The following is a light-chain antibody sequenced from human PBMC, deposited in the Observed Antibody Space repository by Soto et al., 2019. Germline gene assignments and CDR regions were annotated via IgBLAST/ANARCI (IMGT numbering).Light chain of an antibody. CDR1: SSDVGGYNY. J-gene: IGLJ1*01. Sequence: QSALTQPASVSGSPGQSVTISCTGTSSDVGGYNYVSWYQQLPGEAPKLIIYGVTDRPSGVPNRFSGSKSGNTASLTVSGLQAEDEGDYYCSSYTATRTYVFGTGTKLTVL. V-gene: IGLV2-14*01. CDR2: GVT. CDR3: SSYTATRTYV.